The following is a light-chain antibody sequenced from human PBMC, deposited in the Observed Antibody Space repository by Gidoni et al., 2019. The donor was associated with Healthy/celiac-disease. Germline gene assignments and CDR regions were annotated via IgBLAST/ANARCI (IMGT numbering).Light chain of an antibody. CDR2: WAS. J-gene: IGKJ1*01. CDR3: QQYYSTPQT. V-gene: IGKV4-1*01. CDR1: QSVLYSSNNKNY. Sequence: DIVMTQSPDSLAVSLGERATINCKSSQSVLYSSNNKNYLAWYQQKPGQPPKLLIYWASTRESGFPDRFSGSGSGTDFPLTISSLQAEDVAVYYCQQYYSTPQTFGQGTKVEIK.